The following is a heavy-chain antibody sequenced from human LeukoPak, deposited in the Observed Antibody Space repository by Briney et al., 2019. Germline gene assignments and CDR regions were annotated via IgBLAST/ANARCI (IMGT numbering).Heavy chain of an antibody. CDR1: GYTFTSYG. CDR3: ARYCSGGSCYFHWFDP. D-gene: IGHD2-15*01. CDR2: ISAYKGNT. J-gene: IGHJ5*02. V-gene: IGHV1-18*01. Sequence: GASVKVSCKASGYTFTSYGISWVRQAPGQGLEWMGWISAYKGNTNYAQKLQGRVTMTTDTSTSTAYMELRSLRSDDTAVYCCARYCSGGSCYFHWFDPWGQGTLVTVSS.